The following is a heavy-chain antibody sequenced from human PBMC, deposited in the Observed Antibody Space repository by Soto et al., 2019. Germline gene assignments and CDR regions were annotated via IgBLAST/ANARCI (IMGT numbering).Heavy chain of an antibody. Sequence: QVQLVQSGAEVKKPGSSVKVSCKASGGTFSSYTISWVRQAPGQGLEWMGRIIPILGIANYAQKFQGRVTITSEKTTSTAYMELSSLSSDDTAVYYCARNPPTSRGAYVMDYWGQGSLVTISS. J-gene: IGHJ4*02. CDR3: ARNPPTSRGAYVMDY. CDR1: GGTFSSYT. CDR2: IIPILGIA. V-gene: IGHV1-69*02. D-gene: IGHD5-12*01.